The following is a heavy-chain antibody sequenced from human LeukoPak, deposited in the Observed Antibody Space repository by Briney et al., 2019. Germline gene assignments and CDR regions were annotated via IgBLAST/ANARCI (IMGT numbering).Heavy chain of an antibody. Sequence: SETLSLTCTVSGGSISSHYWSWIRQPPGKGLEWIGYIYYSGSTNYNPSLKSRVTISVDTSKNQFSLKLTSMTAADTAVYYCARGVGRFSSNLDYWGQGTLVTVSS. J-gene: IGHJ4*02. CDR3: ARGVGRFSSNLDY. V-gene: IGHV4-59*11. D-gene: IGHD1-26*01. CDR2: IYYSGST. CDR1: GGSISSHY.